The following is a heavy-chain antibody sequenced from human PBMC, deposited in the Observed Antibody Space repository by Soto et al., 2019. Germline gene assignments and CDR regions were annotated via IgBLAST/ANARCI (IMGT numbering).Heavy chain of an antibody. CDR2: INAGTGDT. J-gene: IGHJ4*02. Sequence: ASLKVCCKAPRLIFTNYAIQLLRHAPGQGLECIFWINAGTGDTKYAQNFQGRVDSTRDTSARTAYMELSSLTSEETAVYYCTTDGRATGTTDFDCWGQGPLVTVSP. D-gene: IGHD1-7*01. CDR3: TTDGRATGTTDFDC. CDR1: RLIFTNYA. V-gene: IGHV1-3*01.